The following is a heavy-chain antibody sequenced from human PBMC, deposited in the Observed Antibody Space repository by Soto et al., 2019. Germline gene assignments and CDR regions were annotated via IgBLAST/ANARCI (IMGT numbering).Heavy chain of an antibody. Sequence: PVKSLKISCNGSGYSFTSYWISWGRQMPGKGLEWMGRIDPSGSYTNYSPSFQGHVTISADKSTSTAYLQWSSLKASDTAMYYCARAISPPPTSPYYYYYGMDVWGQGTTVTVSS. J-gene: IGHJ6*02. CDR1: GYSFTSYW. V-gene: IGHV5-10-1*01. CDR2: IDPSGSYT. CDR3: ARAISPPPTSPYYYYYGMDV. D-gene: IGHD3-9*01.